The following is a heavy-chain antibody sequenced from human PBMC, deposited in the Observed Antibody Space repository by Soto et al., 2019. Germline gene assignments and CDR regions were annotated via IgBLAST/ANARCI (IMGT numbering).Heavy chain of an antibody. J-gene: IGHJ5*01. V-gene: IGHV4-61*01. CDR1: GGSVSSRSYY. Sequence: QVQLQESGPGLVKPSETLSLTCTVSGGSVSSRSYYWSWVRQPPGKGLEWIGSVYFSGSTKYNPSLKSRVTISLNTAKTQFSLKLSSVTAADTVVYYCAREYGSSLVNWIDSWGQGTLVTVSS. CDR2: VYFSGST. D-gene: IGHD6-19*01. CDR3: AREYGSSLVNWIDS.